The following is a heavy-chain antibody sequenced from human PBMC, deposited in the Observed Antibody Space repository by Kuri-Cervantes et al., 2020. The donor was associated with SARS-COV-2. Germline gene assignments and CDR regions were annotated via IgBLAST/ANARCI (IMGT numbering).Heavy chain of an antibody. D-gene: IGHD3-3*01. Sequence: SETLSPTCTVAGGSISSYYLGWIRQPPGKGLEWIGSIYHSGSTYYNPSLKSRVTISVDTSKNQFSLKLSSVTAADTAVYCCERNYDFWSGYSLKNWFDPWGQGTLVTVSS. J-gene: IGHJ5*02. CDR2: IYHSGST. V-gene: IGHV4-38-2*02. CDR1: GGSISSYY. CDR3: ERNYDFWSGYSLKNWFDP.